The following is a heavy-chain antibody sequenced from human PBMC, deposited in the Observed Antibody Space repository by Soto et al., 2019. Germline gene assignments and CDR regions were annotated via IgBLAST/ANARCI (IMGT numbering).Heavy chain of an antibody. Sequence: QLQLEESGAGLVKPSETLSLTCSVSGASVTGTTYYWGWIRQSPGKGLEWIGNIYHNGRTDYNPSLQTPVAISIDASKTQFSLRLTSVTAANPAMYYCVNQGTCTRTFNWFDPWGKGTLVPVSS. J-gene: IGHJ5*02. CDR3: VNQGTCTRTFNWFDP. V-gene: IGHV4-39*01. CDR2: IYHNGRT. CDR1: GASVTGTTYY. D-gene: IGHD2-2*01.